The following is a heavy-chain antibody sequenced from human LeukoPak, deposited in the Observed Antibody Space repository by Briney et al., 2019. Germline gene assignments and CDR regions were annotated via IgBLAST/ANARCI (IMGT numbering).Heavy chain of an antibody. V-gene: IGHV3-23*01. D-gene: IGHD3-10*01. CDR3: AKDNSMVRGVSLSPFDY. J-gene: IGHJ4*02. Sequence: PGGSLRLSCAASGFTFSSYAMSWVRQAPGKGLEWVSAISVSGGSTYYADSVKGRFTISRDNSKNTLYVQMNSLRAEDTAVYYCAKDNSMVRGVSLSPFDYWGQGTLVTVSS. CDR1: GFTFSSYA. CDR2: ISVSGGST.